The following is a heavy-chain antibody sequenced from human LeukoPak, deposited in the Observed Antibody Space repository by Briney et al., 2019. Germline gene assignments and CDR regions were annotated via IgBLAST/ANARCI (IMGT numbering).Heavy chain of an antibody. CDR2: ISSTSSYI. J-gene: IGHJ4*02. D-gene: IGHD3-3*01. V-gene: IGHV3-21*01. CDR3: ARGNDFWSAGGVDFDY. CDR1: GFTFSSYS. Sequence: PGGSLRLSCAASGFTFSSYSMNWVRQAPGKGLEWVSSISSTSSYIYSADSVKGRFTISRDNAKNSLYLQMNSLRAEDTAVYYCARGNDFWSAGGVDFDYWGQGTLVTVSS.